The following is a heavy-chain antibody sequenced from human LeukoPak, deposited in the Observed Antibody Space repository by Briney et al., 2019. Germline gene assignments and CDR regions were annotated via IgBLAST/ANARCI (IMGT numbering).Heavy chain of an antibody. CDR2: INPSGAGT. CDR3: AMSGGSSGAYCFDY. J-gene: IGHJ4*02. D-gene: IGHD1-26*01. V-gene: IGHV1-46*01. Sequence: ASVKVSCKASGYTFTRHYMHWVRQAPGQGLEWMGIINPSGAGTTYAQKFQGRVTMTRDTSTRTVYMELSSLRSEDTAVYYCAMSGGSSGAYCFDYWGQGTLVTVSS. CDR1: GYTFTRHY.